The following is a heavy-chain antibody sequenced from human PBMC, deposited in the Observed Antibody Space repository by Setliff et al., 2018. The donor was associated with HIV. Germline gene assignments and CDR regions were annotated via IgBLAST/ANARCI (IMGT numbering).Heavy chain of an antibody. CDR2: IYHSGST. CDR3: ARELSHIVGAPRYMDV. J-gene: IGHJ6*03. CDR1: GSSISNGYY. D-gene: IGHD1-26*01. Sequence: PSETLSLTCAVSGSSISNGYYWGWIRQPPGKGLEWIGSIYHSGSTYYNPSLKSRVTISVDTSKNQFSLKLSSVTAADTAVYHCARELSHIVGAPRYMDVWGKGTTVTVSS. V-gene: IGHV4-38-2*02.